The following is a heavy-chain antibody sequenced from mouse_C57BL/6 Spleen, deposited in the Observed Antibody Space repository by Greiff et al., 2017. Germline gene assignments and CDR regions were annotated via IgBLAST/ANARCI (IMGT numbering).Heavy chain of an antibody. J-gene: IGHJ2*01. D-gene: IGHD1-1*01. Sequence: EVQLVESGGGLVKPGGSLKLSCAASGFTFSSYAMSWVRQTPEKRLEWVATISDGGSYTYYPDNVKGRFTISRDNAKNNLYMQMSHLKSEDTAMYYCASFYGSSLFDYWGQGTTLTVSS. CDR1: GFTFSSYA. CDR2: ISDGGSYT. CDR3: ASFYGSSLFDY. V-gene: IGHV5-4*01.